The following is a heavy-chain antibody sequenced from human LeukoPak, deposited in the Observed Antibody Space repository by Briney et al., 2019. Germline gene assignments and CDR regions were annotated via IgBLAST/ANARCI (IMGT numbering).Heavy chain of an antibody. J-gene: IGHJ4*02. CDR2: IYPADSDT. D-gene: IGHD2-15*01. Sequence: GESLKISCQVSGYTFTSSWIGWLRQMPGKGLEWMGIIYPADSDTRYKPSFEGQVTISADKSISTAYLQWSSLKASDTAMYYCARRYCSGGTCYFDYWGQGTLVTISS. CDR1: GYTFTSSW. V-gene: IGHV5-51*01. CDR3: ARRYCSGGTCYFDY.